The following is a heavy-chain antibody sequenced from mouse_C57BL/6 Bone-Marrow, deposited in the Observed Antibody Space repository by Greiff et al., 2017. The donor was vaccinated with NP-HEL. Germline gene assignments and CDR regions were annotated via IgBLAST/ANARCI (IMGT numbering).Heavy chain of an antibody. CDR2: IHPNSGST. J-gene: IGHJ4*01. D-gene: IGHD1-1*01. V-gene: IGHV1-64*01. CDR3: ARGIHYGSPYAMDY. CDR1: GYTFTSYW. Sequence: VQLQESGAELVKPGASVKLSCKASGYTFTSYWMHWVKQRPGQGLEWIGMIHPNSGSTNYNEKFKSKATLTVDKSSSTAYMQLSSLTSEDSAVYYCARGIHYGSPYAMDYWGQGTSVTVSS.